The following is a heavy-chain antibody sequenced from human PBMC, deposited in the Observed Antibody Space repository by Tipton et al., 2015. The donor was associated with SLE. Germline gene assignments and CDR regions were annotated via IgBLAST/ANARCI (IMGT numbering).Heavy chain of an antibody. D-gene: IGHD1-26*01. CDR2: IYHRGST. V-gene: IGHV4-39*07. CDR1: GGSISSSSSYY. J-gene: IGHJ5*02. Sequence: TLSLTCAVYGGSISSSSSYYWAWIRQPPGKGVEWVGEIYHRGSTNYNPSLKSRVTISVDTSKNQFSLKLKSVTAADTAVYYCARGGELLPNWFDPWGQGTLVTVSS. CDR3: ARGGELLPNWFDP.